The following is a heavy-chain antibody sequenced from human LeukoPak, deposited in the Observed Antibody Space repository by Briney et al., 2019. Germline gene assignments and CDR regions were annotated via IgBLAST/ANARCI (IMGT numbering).Heavy chain of an antibody. CDR3: AKDLMPYYYDSSDRGAFDI. Sequence: PGGSLRLSCAASGFTFSSYAMHWVRQAPGKGLEWVSSISSSSSYIYYADSVKGRFTISRDNAKNSLYLQMNSLRAEDTAVYYCAKDLMPYYYDSSDRGAFDIWGQGTMVTVSS. J-gene: IGHJ3*02. V-gene: IGHV3-21*01. CDR1: GFTFSSYA. D-gene: IGHD3-22*01. CDR2: ISSSSSYI.